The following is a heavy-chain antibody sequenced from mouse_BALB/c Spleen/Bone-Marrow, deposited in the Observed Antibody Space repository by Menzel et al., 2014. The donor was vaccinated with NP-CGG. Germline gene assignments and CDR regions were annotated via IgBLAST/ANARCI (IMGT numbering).Heavy chain of an antibody. D-gene: IGHD4-1*01. CDR3: ARDWDWYFDV. V-gene: IGHV2-9*02. J-gene: IGHJ1*01. CDR2: IWAGGST. CDR1: GFSLTSYG. Sequence: QVQLQQPGPGLVSPSQSLSITCTVSGFSLTSYGVHWVRQPPGKGLEWLGVIWAGGSTNYNSALMSRLSISKDNSKSQVFLKMNSLQTDDTAMYYCARDWDWYFDVWGAGTTVTVSS.